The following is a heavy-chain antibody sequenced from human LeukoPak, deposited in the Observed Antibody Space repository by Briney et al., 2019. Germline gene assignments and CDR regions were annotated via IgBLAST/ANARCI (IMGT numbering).Heavy chain of an antibody. Sequence: ASVKVSCKASGYTFTSYYMHWVRQAPGQGLEWMGIINPSGGSTSCAQKVQGRVTMTRDTATSTVYMELSSLRSEDTDVYYCARTTPTGVTSHAFDIWGQGTMVTVSS. J-gene: IGHJ3*02. D-gene: IGHD2-21*02. CDR1: GYTFTSYY. CDR2: INPSGGST. V-gene: IGHV1-46*01. CDR3: ARTTPTGVTSHAFDI.